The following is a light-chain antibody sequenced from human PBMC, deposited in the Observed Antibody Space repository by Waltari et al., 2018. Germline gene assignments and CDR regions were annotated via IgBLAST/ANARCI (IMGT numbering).Light chain of an antibody. CDR3: CSYAGTWV. V-gene: IGLV2-11*01. CDR2: DVT. J-gene: IGLJ3*02. Sequence: QSALTQPRSVSGSPGQSVTISCTGTGSEVGDDNYVSWYQQHPGKAPKLVIFDVTKRPSGVPDRFSGSKSGNSASLTVSGLQAEDEADYYCCSYAGTWVFGGGTKLTVL. CDR1: GSEVGDDNY.